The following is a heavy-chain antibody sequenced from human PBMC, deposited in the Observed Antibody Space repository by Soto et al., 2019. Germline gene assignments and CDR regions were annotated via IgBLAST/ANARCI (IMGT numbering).Heavy chain of an antibody. V-gene: IGHV5-10-1*01. CDR3: ASTQYYDGSGYPNGVFVI. CDR2: IDPSDSYT. D-gene: IGHD3-22*01. CDR1: GYSFTSYW. Sequence: GESLKISCKGSGYSFTSYWISWVRQMPGKGLEWMGRIDPSDSYTNYSPSFQGHVTISADKSISTAYLQWSSLKASDTAMYYCASTQYYDGSGYPNGVFVIWGQGTMVTVSS. J-gene: IGHJ3*02.